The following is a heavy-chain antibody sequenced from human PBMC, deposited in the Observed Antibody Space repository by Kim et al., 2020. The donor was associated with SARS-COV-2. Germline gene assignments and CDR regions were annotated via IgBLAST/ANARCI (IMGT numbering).Heavy chain of an antibody. D-gene: IGHD2-15*01. Sequence: SVKVSCKDSGGTFSSYAISWVRQAPGQGLEWMGRIIPILGIENYAQKFQGRVTITADKYTSTAYMELSSLRSEDTAVYYCARDPTPHEYCSGGSCYLRGAFAIWGQGTMVTVSS. CDR3: ARDPTPHEYCSGGSCYLRGAFAI. CDR1: GGTFSSYA. J-gene: IGHJ3*02. CDR2: IIPILGIE. V-gene: IGHV1-69*04.